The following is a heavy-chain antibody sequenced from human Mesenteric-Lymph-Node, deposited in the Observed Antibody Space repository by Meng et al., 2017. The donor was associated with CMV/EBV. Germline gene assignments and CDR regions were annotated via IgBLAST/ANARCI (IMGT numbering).Heavy chain of an antibody. CDR1: GGSISGYY. CDR2: IHYSGTT. J-gene: IGHJ5*02. V-gene: IGHV4-59*01. CDR3: ARGYCSSSSCPVDP. Sequence: SETLSLTCIVSGGSISGYYWNWIRQPPGKGLEWIGYIHYSGTTNYNPSLKNRVTISVDTSKNQFSLKLSPVTAADTAVYYCARGYCSSSSCPVDPWGQGALVTVS. D-gene: IGHD2-2*01.